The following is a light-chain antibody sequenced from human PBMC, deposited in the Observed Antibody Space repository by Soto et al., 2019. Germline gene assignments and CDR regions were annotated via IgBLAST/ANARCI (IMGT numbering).Light chain of an antibody. J-gene: IGKJ1*01. V-gene: IGKV1-27*01. CDR2: AAS. Sequence: DIQMTQSPSSLSASVGDRVTISCRASQGIGRSLAWYQHKAGKVPNLLIYAASTLQSGVPSRFSGSGSGTDFTLSISSLQPEDVAIYYCQRYDIAPWTVGQGTKVEIK. CDR3: QRYDIAPWT. CDR1: QGIGRS.